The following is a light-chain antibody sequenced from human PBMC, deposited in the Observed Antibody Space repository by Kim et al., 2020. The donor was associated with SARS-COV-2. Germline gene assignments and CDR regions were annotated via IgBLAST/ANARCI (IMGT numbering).Light chain of an antibody. CDR1: QGISSY. J-gene: IGKJ3*01. CDR2: AAS. CDR3: QQYYSYPEIT. Sequence: STGDRVTITCRASQGISSYLAWYQQKPGKAPKLLFYAASTLQSGVPSRFSGSGSGTDFTLTISCLQSEDFATYYCQQYYSYPEITFGPGTKVDIK. V-gene: IGKV1-8*01.